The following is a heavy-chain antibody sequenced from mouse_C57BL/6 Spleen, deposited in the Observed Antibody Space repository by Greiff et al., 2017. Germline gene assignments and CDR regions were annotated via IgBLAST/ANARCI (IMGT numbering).Heavy chain of an antibody. CDR2: ISYDGSN. V-gene: IGHV3-6*01. CDR3: ARDGAQATSYFDY. D-gene: IGHD3-2*02. J-gene: IGHJ2*01. Sequence: EVQRVESGPGLVKPSQSLSFTCSVTGYSITSGYYWNWIRQFPGNKLEWMGYISYDGSNNYNPSLKNRISITRDTSKNPFFLKLNSVTTEDTATYYCARDGAQATSYFDYWGQGTTLTVSS. CDR1: GYSITSGYY.